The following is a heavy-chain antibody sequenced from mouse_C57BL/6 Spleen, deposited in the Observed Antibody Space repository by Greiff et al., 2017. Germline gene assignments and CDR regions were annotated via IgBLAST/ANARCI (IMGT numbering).Heavy chain of an antibody. V-gene: IGHV5-4*01. CDR3: AREGTTVVEDFDYDMGY. CDR1: GFTFSSYA. CDR2: ISDGGSYT. D-gene: IGHD1-1*01. J-gene: IGHJ4*01. Sequence: DVLLVESGGGLVKPGGSLKLSCAASGFTFSSYAMSWVRQTPEKRLEWVATISDGGSYTYYPDNVKGRFTISRDTAKNNLYLQMSHLKSEDTAMYYGAREGTTVVEDFDYDMGYWGKGTSVTVSS.